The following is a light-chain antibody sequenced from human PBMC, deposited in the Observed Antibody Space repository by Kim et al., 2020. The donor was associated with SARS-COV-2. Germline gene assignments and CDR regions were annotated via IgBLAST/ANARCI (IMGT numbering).Light chain of an antibody. CDR3: FSYTTSATWV. Sequence: GQWITISCTGTSRDIGSYNYVSWYQQHPGKAPKLLIYDVHKRPSGISDRFSGSKSGNTASLTISEFQAEDEADYYCFSYTTSATWVFGGGTRLTVL. CDR1: SRDIGSYNY. CDR2: DVH. V-gene: IGLV2-14*03. J-gene: IGLJ3*02.